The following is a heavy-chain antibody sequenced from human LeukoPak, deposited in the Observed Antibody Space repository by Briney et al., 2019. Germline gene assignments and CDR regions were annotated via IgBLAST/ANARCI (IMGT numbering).Heavy chain of an antibody. CDR1: GGSISSSSYY. D-gene: IGHD3-10*01. J-gene: IGHJ4*02. CDR3: ARGPRFGNN. V-gene: IGHV4-39*01. Sequence: PSETLSLTCTVSGGSISSSSYYWDWLRQPPGKGLEWIGSIYYSGSTNYNPSLKSRVTISVDTSKNQFSLKLSSVTAADTAVYYCARGPRFGNNWGQGTLVTVSS. CDR2: IYYSGST.